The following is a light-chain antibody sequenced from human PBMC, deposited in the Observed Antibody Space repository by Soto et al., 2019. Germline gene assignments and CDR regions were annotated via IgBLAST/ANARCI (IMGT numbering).Light chain of an antibody. Sequence: QSALTQPASVSGSPGQSITISCTGTSSDVGYYNSVSWYQRHPGKVPKLIIYDVSSRPSGVSNRFSGFKSGNTASPTISGLQAEDEADYYCSSYPSSETHVLFGGGTKLTVL. CDR1: SSDVGYYNS. V-gene: IGLV2-14*03. CDR3: SSYPSSETHVL. J-gene: IGLJ2*01. CDR2: DVS.